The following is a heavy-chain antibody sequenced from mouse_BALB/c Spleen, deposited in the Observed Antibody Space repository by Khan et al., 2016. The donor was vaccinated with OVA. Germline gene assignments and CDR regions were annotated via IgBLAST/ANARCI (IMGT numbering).Heavy chain of an antibody. CDR2: VNPNNGGT. V-gene: IGHV1-18*01. D-gene: IGHD1-1*01. J-gene: IGHJ3*01. CDR1: GYSFTGYY. Sequence: EVQLRESGPDLVKPGASVKISCKTSGYSFTGYYIHWVKQSQGKSLEWIGRVNPNNGGTTYNQKFKGKAILTVEKSSSTAYMELRSLTSEDSAVYYCGRISIITVEGFAYWGQGTLVTVSA. CDR3: GRISIITVEGFAY.